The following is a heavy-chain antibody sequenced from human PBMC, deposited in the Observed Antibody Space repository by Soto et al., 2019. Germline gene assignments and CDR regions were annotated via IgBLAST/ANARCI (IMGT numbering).Heavy chain of an antibody. CDR1: GGSISSSSYY. CDR3: ARRVEMATIYYYYGMDV. CDR2: IYYSGST. Sequence: SETLSLTCTVPGGSISSSSYYWGWIRQPPGKGLEWIGSIYYSGSTYYNPSLKSRVTISVDTSKNQFSLKLSSVTAADTAVYYCARRVEMATIYYYYGMDVWGQGTTVTVSS. D-gene: IGHD5-12*01. V-gene: IGHV4-39*01. J-gene: IGHJ6*02.